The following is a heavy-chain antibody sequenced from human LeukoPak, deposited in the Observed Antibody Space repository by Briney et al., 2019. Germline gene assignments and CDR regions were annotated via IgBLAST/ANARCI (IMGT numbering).Heavy chain of an antibody. Sequence: GGSLRLSCAASGFTFSSYSMNWVRQAPGKGLEWVSYISSSSSTIYYADSVKGRFTTSRDNAKNSLYLQMNSLRAEDTAVYYCARDDKIAVAGIIGYWGQGTLVTVSS. V-gene: IGHV3-48*01. D-gene: IGHD6-19*01. J-gene: IGHJ4*02. CDR2: ISSSSSTI. CDR3: ARDDKIAVAGIIGY. CDR1: GFTFSSYS.